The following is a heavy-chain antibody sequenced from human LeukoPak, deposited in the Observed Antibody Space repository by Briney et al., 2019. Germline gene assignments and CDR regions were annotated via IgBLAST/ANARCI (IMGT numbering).Heavy chain of an antibody. J-gene: IGHJ6*02. V-gene: IGHV3-48*01. D-gene: IGHD4-17*01. CDR2: ISSSSSTT. CDR3: ARDSFPEFPRHDYGDPLDGMDV. CDR1: GFTFSSYS. Sequence: GGSLRLSCAASGFTFSSYSMNWVRQAPGKGLEWVSYISSSSSTTYYADSVKGRFTISRDNAKNSLYLQMNSLRAEDTAVYYCARDSFPEFPRHDYGDPLDGMDVWGQGTTVTVSS.